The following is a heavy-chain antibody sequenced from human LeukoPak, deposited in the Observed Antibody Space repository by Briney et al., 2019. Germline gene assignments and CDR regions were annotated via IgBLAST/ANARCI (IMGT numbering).Heavy chain of an antibody. D-gene: IGHD4-23*01. Sequence: PGGSLRLSCAASGFIFSNYAMHWVRQAPGKGLEWVAVILYDGTMQYYADSAKGRFTISRDNSKNTLYLQMNSLRAEDTAVYYCAKSYGGKFDYWGQGTLVTVSS. CDR3: AKSYGGKFDY. V-gene: IGHV3-30*04. J-gene: IGHJ4*02. CDR2: ILYDGTMQ. CDR1: GFIFSNYA.